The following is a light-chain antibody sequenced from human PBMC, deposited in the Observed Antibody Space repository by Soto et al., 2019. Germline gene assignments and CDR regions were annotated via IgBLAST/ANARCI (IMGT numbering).Light chain of an antibody. Sequence: AIRMTQSPSPFSASTGDRVTITCRASQSIGTYLAWYQQIPGRAPKLLIFAASTLQRGVPSRFSGSGSGTDFTLTISCLQSEDFATYYCQQYYIYPPTVGGGTKVEIK. CDR3: QQYYIYPPT. CDR1: QSIGTY. J-gene: IGKJ4*01. CDR2: AAS. V-gene: IGKV1-8*01.